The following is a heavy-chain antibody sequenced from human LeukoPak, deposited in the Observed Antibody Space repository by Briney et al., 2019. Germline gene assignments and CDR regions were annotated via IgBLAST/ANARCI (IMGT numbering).Heavy chain of an antibody. CDR1: GGSFSGYY. V-gene: IGHV4-34*01. CDR3: ARDLTTIHTAMGAFDY. J-gene: IGHJ4*02. Sequence: SETLSLTCAVYGGSFSGYYWSWIRQPPGKGLEWIGEINHSGSTNYNPSLKSRVTISVDSSKNQFSLKLSAVTAADTPVYYCARDLTTIHTAMGAFDYWGQGTLVTVSS. CDR2: INHSGST. D-gene: IGHD5-18*01.